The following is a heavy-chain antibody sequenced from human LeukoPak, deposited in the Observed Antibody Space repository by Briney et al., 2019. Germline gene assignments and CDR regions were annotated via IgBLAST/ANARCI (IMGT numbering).Heavy chain of an antibody. CDR1: GFTVSSNY. J-gene: IGHJ4*02. Sequence: GGSLRLSCAASGFTVSSNYMSWVRQAPGKGLEWVAVISYDGSNKYYADSVKGRFTISRDNSKNTLYLQMNSLRAEDTAVYYCAKTPRTEWGQGTLVTVSS. D-gene: IGHD2-8*02. CDR3: AKTPRTE. V-gene: IGHV3-30*18. CDR2: ISYDGSNK.